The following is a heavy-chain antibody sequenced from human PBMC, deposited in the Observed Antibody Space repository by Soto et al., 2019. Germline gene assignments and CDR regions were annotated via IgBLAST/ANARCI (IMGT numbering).Heavy chain of an antibody. D-gene: IGHD6-19*01. CDR1: GGSFSDYY. V-gene: IGHV4-34*01. CDR3: ARDPPDFLSAFDY. CDR2: INHSGST. J-gene: IGHJ4*02. Sequence: PSETLSLTCSVYGGSFSDYYWSWIRQPPGKGLEWIGEINHSGSTNYNPSLKSRVTISVHTSKNQVSLQLNSVTPADTAVYYCARDPPDFLSAFDYWGRGTLVTVSS.